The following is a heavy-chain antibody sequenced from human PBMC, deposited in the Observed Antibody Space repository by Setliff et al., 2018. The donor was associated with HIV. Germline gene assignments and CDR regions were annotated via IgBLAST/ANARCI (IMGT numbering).Heavy chain of an antibody. CDR3: ARHKENTGGSFDI. V-gene: IGHV4-61*09. CDR1: GASISSGHYY. CDR2: IYTTGTI. Sequence: SETLSLTCNVSGASISSGHYYWGWTRQPAGKGLEWIGHIYTTGTIKYNPSLRSRLTISLDTAKNQFSLNLTSVTAADTATYYCARHKENTGGSFDIWGPGTMVTVSS. D-gene: IGHD3-10*01. J-gene: IGHJ3*02.